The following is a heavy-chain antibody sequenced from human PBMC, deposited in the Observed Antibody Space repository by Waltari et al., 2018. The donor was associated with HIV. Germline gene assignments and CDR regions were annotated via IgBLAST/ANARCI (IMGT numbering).Heavy chain of an antibody. V-gene: IGHV3-9*01. Sequence: EVQLVESGGGLVQPGRSLRLSCAASGFTFDDYAMTWVRQAPGKGLEWVSVISWNSGSIGYADSVKGRFTISRDNAKNSLYLQMNSLRAEDTALYYCAKGTAEYYGSGRLGVWGQGTTVTVSS. J-gene: IGHJ6*02. CDR3: AKGTAEYYGSGRLGV. D-gene: IGHD3-10*01. CDR1: GFTFDDYA. CDR2: ISWNSGSI.